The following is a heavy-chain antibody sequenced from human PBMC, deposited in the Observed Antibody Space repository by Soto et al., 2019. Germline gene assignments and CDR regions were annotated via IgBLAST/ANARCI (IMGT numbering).Heavy chain of an antibody. V-gene: IGHV1-2*02. CDR2: INPNSGGT. D-gene: IGHD3-22*01. Sequence: ASVKVSCEASGYTFTGYYMHWVRQAPGQGLEWMGWINPNSGGTNYAQKFQGRVTMTRDTSISTAYMELSRLRSDDTAVYYCASGSSGYNYYYRMDDWGQGTTVTVSS. J-gene: IGHJ6*02. CDR3: ASGSSGYNYYYRMDD. CDR1: GYTFTGYY.